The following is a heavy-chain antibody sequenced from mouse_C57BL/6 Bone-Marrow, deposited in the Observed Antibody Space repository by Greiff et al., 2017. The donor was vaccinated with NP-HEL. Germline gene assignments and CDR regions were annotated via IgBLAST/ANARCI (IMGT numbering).Heavy chain of an antibody. CDR2: IYPRSGNT. V-gene: IGHV1-81*01. CDR3: ARERVTTVVATYYAMDY. J-gene: IGHJ4*01. Sequence: VQLQESGAELARPGASVKLSCKASGYTFTSYGISWVKQRTGQGLEWIGEIYPRSGNTYYNEKFKGKATLTADKSSSTAYMELRSLTYEDSAVYFCARERVTTVVATYYAMDYWGQGTSVTVSS. CDR1: GYTFTSYG. D-gene: IGHD1-1*01.